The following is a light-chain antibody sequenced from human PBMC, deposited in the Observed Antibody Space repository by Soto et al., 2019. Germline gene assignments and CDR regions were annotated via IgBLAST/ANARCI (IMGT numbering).Light chain of an antibody. J-gene: IGKJ1*01. Sequence: VMSQSPATLSVYPGERATLSCRASQSVSGNLAWYQQKPGQAPRLLIYGASTRATGIPARFSGSGSGTEFTLTISSLQSEDFAGYYCQQYGSSPRTFGQGTKVDI. CDR2: GAS. CDR3: QQYGSSPRT. CDR1: QSVSGN. V-gene: IGKV3-15*01.